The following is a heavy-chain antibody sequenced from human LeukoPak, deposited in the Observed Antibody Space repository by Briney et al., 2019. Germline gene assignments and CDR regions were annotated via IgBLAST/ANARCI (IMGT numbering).Heavy chain of an antibody. V-gene: IGHV4-39*01. CDR3: ARQTGVYSSTSGFDY. J-gene: IGHJ4*02. CDR2: IYSSGTT. CDR1: GGSISNSNYY. D-gene: IGHD6-13*01. Sequence: SETLSLTCTVSGGSISNSNYYWGWIRQPPGKGLEWIGSIYSSGTTYYNPSLKSRVTISVDTSKNQFSLKLSSVTAADTAVYYCARQTGVYSSTSGFDYWGQGTLVTVSS.